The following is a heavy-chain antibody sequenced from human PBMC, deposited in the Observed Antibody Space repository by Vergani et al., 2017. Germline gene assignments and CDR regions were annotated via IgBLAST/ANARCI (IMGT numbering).Heavy chain of an antibody. Sequence: QLQLQESGPGLVKPSETLSLTCTVSGGSISSSSYYWGWIRQPPGKGLEWIGSIYYSGSTYYNPSLKSRVTISVDTSKNQFSLKLSSVTAADTAVYYCARDGGAVGATQMDAFDIWGQGTMVTVSS. V-gene: IGHV4-39*02. CDR2: IYYSGST. CDR1: GGSISSSSYY. J-gene: IGHJ3*02. CDR3: ARDGGAVGATQMDAFDI. D-gene: IGHD1-26*01.